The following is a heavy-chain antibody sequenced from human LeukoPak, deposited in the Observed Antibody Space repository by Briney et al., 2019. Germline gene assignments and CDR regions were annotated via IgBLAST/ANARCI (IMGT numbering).Heavy chain of an antibody. Sequence: SQTLSLTCTVSGGSISSGDYCWSWIRQPPGKGLEWIGYIYYSGSTYYNPSLKSRVTISVDTSKNQFSLKLSSVTAADTAVYYCAREVVTGTTAYYYYMDVWGKGTTVTVSS. CDR1: GGSISSGDYC. V-gene: IGHV4-30-4*08. J-gene: IGHJ6*03. D-gene: IGHD1-7*01. CDR2: IYYSGST. CDR3: AREVVTGTTAYYYYMDV.